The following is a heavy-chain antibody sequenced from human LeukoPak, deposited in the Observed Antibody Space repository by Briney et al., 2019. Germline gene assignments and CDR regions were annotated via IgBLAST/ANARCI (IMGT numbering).Heavy chain of an antibody. CDR3: ARQAFDYGDFTSQYYYYYYMDV. CDR2: INHSGST. CDR1: GGSFSGYY. D-gene: IGHD4-17*01. V-gene: IGHV4-34*01. Sequence: SETLSLTCAVYGGSFSGYYWSWIRQPPGKGLEWIGEINHSGSTNYNPSLKSRVTISVDTSKNQFSLKLRSVTAADTAVYYCARQAFDYGDFTSQYYYYYYMDVWGKGTTVTISS. J-gene: IGHJ6*03.